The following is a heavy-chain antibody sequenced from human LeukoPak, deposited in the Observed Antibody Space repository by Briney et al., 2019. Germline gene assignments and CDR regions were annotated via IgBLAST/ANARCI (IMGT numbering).Heavy chain of an antibody. D-gene: IGHD3-10*01. CDR1: GYTFAGYY. J-gene: IGHJ4*02. CDR2: INPKIGGT. CDR3: AREIGSGSFLDN. V-gene: IGHV1-2*02. Sequence: GASVKVSCKASGYTFAGYYMHWVRQAPGQGLEWMGWINPKIGGTNYAQKFQGRVTMTRDTSISTAYMELSRLRSDDTAVYYCAREIGSGSFLDNWGQGTLVTVCS.